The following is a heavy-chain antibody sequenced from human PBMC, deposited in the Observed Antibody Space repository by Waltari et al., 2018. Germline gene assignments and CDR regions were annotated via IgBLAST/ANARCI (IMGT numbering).Heavy chain of an antibody. CDR2: IIPICGTA. V-gene: IGHV1-69*01. Sequence: QVQLVQSGAEVKKPGSSVKVSCKASGSTFSSYAISWVRQAPGQGLEWMGGIIPICGTANYAQKFQGRVTITADESTSTAYMELSSLRSEDTAVYYCASHIAAAGTYYYYGMDVWGQGTTVTVSS. CDR1: GSTFSSYA. J-gene: IGHJ6*02. CDR3: ASHIAAAGTYYYYGMDV. D-gene: IGHD6-13*01.